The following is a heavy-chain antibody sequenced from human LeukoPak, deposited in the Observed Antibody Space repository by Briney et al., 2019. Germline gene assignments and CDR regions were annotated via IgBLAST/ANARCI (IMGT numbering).Heavy chain of an antibody. CDR3: ANLAGVVAGLDP. J-gene: IGHJ5*02. CDR1: GYTFTSYG. V-gene: IGHV1-18*01. CDR2: ISADNGFT. D-gene: IGHD6-19*01. Sequence: ASVKVSCKASGYTFTSYGINWVRQAPGQGLEWMGWISADNGFTASAQNLQGRVTITTDTSTNTAYMELRSLRSDDTAVYYCANLAGVVAGLDPWGQETLVTVSS.